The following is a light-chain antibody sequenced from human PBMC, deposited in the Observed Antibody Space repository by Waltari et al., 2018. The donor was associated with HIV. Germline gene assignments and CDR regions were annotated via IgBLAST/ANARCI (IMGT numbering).Light chain of an antibody. CDR3: SSYAGSNTYV. CDR1: SSAVGGYNY. Sequence: QSALTQPPSASGSPGQSVTISCTGTSSAVGGYNYVSWYQQHPGKAPRLMIYEVTKRPSGVPDRFFGSKSGNTASLTVSGLQGDDEADYYCSSYAGSNTYVFGTGTKVTVL. V-gene: IGLV2-8*01. CDR2: EVT. J-gene: IGLJ1*01.